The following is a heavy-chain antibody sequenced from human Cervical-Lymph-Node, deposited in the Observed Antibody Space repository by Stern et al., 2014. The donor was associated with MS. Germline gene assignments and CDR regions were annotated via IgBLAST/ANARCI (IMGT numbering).Heavy chain of an antibody. CDR3: AREGGNTAEYFQH. CDR2: IWFDGRNK. V-gene: IGHV3-33*01. J-gene: IGHJ1*01. Sequence: VQLVESGGGVVQPGRSLRLSCAASGLTFSSYGMHWVRQAPGKGLEWVAVIWFDGRNKYYADSVKGRFTISRDNSKNTLYLQMNSLRAVDTAVYYCAREGGNTAEYFQHWGQGTLVTVSS. D-gene: IGHD4-23*01. CDR1: GLTFSSYG.